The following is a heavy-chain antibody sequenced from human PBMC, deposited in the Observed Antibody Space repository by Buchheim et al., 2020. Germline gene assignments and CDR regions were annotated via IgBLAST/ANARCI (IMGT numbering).Heavy chain of an antibody. J-gene: IGHJ6*03. Sequence: EVQLLESGGGLVQPGGSLRLSCAASGFTFSSYAMSWVRQAPGKGLEWVSAISGSGGSTYYADSVKGRFTISSDNSQNTPYLQMNSLRAEDTAVYYCAKLGGFWSGYYTAAMDVWGKGTT. D-gene: IGHD3-3*01. V-gene: IGHV3-23*01. CDR3: AKLGGFWSGYYTAAMDV. CDR2: ISGSGGST. CDR1: GFTFSSYA.